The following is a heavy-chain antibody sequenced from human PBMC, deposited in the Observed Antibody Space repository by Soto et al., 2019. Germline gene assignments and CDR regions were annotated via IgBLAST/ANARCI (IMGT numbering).Heavy chain of an antibody. J-gene: IGHJ5*02. V-gene: IGHV4-61*01. Sequence: SETLSLTCTVSGGSVSSGSYYWSWIRQPPGKGLEWIGYIYYSGSTNYNPSLKSRVTISVDTSKNQFSLKLSSVTAADTAVYYCARLRSTSRLVDGLDPWGQGTLVTVSS. D-gene: IGHD6-19*01. CDR3: ARLRSTSRLVDGLDP. CDR1: GGSVSSGSYY. CDR2: IYYSGST.